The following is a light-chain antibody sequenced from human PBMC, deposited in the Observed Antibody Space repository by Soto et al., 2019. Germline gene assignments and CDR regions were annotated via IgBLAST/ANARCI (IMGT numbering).Light chain of an antibody. Sequence: DIQLTQSPSSLSASVGDRVSISCRASQSISNYLNWYQQKPGKAPNLLIYDASSLESGVPSRFSGSGSGTEFTLTISSLQPDDFATYSCQQYTPNSRTFGQGTKVDIK. CDR3: QQYTPNSRT. CDR1: QSISNY. J-gene: IGKJ1*01. CDR2: DAS. V-gene: IGKV1-5*01.